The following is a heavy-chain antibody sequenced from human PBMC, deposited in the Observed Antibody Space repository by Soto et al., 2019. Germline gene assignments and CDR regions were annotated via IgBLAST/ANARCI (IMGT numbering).Heavy chain of an antibody. CDR2: IYYSGST. V-gene: IGHV4-59*01. CDR3: ARSGSYYTGFDY. D-gene: IGHD1-26*01. Sequence: SETLSLTCTVSGGSISSYYWSWIRQPPGKGLEWIGYIYYSGSTNYNPSLKSRVTISVDTSKNQFSLKLSSVTAADTAVYYRARSGSYYTGFDYSGKGTRVTVS. CDR1: GGSISSYY. J-gene: IGHJ4*02.